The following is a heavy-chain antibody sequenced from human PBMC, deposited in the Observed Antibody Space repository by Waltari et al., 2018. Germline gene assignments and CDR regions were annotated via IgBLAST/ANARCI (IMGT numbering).Heavy chain of an antibody. CDR3: ATAVPIHSLVY. J-gene: IGHJ4*02. CDR1: GFASSDYY. Sequence: QVQLVESGGGLVKPGGSLRLACGASGFASSDYYMTWIRQVPGKGLEWVTYRSGSGHIIYYRDSVKGRFTISRDNAKNSLYLQMSNLRAEDTAVYYCATAVPIHSLVYWGQGTLVTVSS. CDR2: RSGSGHII. D-gene: IGHD2-2*02. V-gene: IGHV3-11*01.